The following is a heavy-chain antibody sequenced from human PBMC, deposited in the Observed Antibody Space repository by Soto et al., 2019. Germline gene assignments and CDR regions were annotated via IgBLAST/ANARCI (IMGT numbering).Heavy chain of an antibody. CDR2: TGSGTGPG. CDR3: ARRDSGGFYRYFDS. J-gene: IGHJ4*02. Sequence: QVQLVQSGAEVKKPGSSVKVSCKASGGTFSTNPISWVRQAPGQGLEWMGGTGSGTGPGNHAQKFQGRLTITVDNSPNTVYMELSSLSSEETAVYYCARRDSGGFYRYFDSWGQGALVTVAS. V-gene: IGHV1-69*06. D-gene: IGHD2-15*01. CDR1: GGTFSTNP.